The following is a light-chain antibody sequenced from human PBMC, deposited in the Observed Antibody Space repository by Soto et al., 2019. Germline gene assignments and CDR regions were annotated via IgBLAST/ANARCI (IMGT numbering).Light chain of an antibody. J-gene: IGKJ1*01. V-gene: IGKV3-20*01. CDR2: GAS. CDR3: QQYGSSPWT. Sequence: DIVLTQSPGTLSLSPGERATLSCRASQSVTSSYLAWYQRQPGQAPRLLIYGASSRATGIPDRFSGSGSGTDFTLTISRLEPEDFAVYYCQQYGSSPWTFGQGTKVEIK. CDR1: QSVTSSY.